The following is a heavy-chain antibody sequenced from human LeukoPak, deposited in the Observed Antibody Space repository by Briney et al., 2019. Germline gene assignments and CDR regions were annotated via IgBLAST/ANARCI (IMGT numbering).Heavy chain of an antibody. CDR1: GGSLRGYY. Sequence: SETLSLTCAVYGGSLRGYYWSWIRQPPGKGLEWIGKINHSGSSNYNPSLKSRVTTSVDTSKNQFSLKLSSVTAADTAVYYCARGKYSPHAFDIWGQGTMVTVSS. CDR3: ARGKYSPHAFDI. D-gene: IGHD2-15*01. J-gene: IGHJ3*02. V-gene: IGHV4-34*01. CDR2: INHSGSS.